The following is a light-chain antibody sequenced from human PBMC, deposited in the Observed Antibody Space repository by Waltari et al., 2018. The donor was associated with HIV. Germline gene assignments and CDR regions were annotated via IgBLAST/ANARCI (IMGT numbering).Light chain of an antibody. J-gene: IGLJ1*01. CDR3: CAYAAGHVSYV. V-gene: IGLV1-40*01. CDR2: GNP. Sequence: QSVLTQPPSVSGAPGQRVTISCTGNTSTTGAGYHVHWYQHFPGTAPKLLIHGNPNRASGVPDRFSGSNSGSSASLAIAGLQAEDEADYFCCAYAAGHVSYVFGNGTAVAVL. CDR1: TSTTGAGYH.